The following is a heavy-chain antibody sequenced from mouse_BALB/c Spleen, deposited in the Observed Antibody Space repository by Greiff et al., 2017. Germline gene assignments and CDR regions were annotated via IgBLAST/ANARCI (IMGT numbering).Heavy chain of an antibody. V-gene: IGHV1-54*01. J-gene: IGHJ4*01. CDR3: ARDTTVVATNYYAMDY. Sequence: QVQLKQSGAELVRPGTSVKVSCKASGYAFTNYLIEWVKQRPGQGLEWIGVINPGSGGTNYNEKFKGKATLTADKSSSTAYMQLSSLTSDDSAVYFCARDTTVVATNYYAMDYGGQGTSVTVSS. CDR2: INPGSGGT. D-gene: IGHD1-1*01. CDR1: GYAFTNYL.